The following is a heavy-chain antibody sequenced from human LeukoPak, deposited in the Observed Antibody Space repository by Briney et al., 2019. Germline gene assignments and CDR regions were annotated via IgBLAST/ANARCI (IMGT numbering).Heavy chain of an antibody. CDR1: GGSISSYY. V-gene: IGHV4-39*07. J-gene: IGHJ4*02. CDR3: ARDMEVGATDY. CDR2: IYYSGST. Sequence: PSETLSLTCTVSGGSISSYYWGWIRQPPGKGLEWIGSIYYSGSTYYNPSLKSRVTISVDTSKNQFSLKLSSVTAADTAVYYCARDMEVGATDYWGQGTLVTVSS. D-gene: IGHD1-26*01.